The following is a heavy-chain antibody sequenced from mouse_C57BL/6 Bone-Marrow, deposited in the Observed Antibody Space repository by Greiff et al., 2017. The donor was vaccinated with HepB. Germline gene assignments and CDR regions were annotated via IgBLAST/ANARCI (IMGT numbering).Heavy chain of an antibody. V-gene: IGHV5-9*01. J-gene: IGHJ1*03. Sequence: EVKLMESGGGLVKPGGSLKLSCAASGFTFSSYTMSWVRQTPEKRLEWVATISGGGGNTYYPDSVKGRFTISRDNAKNTLYLPRSSLRSEDTALYYCARRYYYGSSYWYFDVWGTGTTVTVSS. D-gene: IGHD1-1*01. CDR1: GFTFSSYT. CDR2: ISGGGGNT. CDR3: ARRYYYGSSYWYFDV.